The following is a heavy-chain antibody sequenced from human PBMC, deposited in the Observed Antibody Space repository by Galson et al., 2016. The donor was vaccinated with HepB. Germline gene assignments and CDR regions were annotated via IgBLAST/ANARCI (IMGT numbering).Heavy chain of an antibody. D-gene: IGHD1-26*01. J-gene: IGHJ4*02. V-gene: IGHV3-53*01. CDR1: GFIVSGHY. CDR3: ASHGGSPSGILGPTEGLDY. CDR2: IYGGGST. Sequence: SLRLSCAASGFIVSGHYMTWVRQAPGKGLEWVSVIYGGGSTYYADPVKGRFIISRDNSKNTLYLQMHNVRVDDTAVYFCASHGGSPSGILGPTEGLDYWGLGTLVTVSS.